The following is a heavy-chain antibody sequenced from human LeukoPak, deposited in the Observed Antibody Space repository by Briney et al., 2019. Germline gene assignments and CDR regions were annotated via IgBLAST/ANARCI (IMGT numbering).Heavy chain of an antibody. Sequence: PSETLSLTCTVSGDSISTSNSYWGWIRQPPGKGLEWIGSIYYSGSTHYNPSLKSRVTISVDTSKNQFSLKLSSVTAADTAVYYCAREVGYFDWLARARYYYMDVWGKGTSVTVSS. D-gene: IGHD3-9*01. CDR3: AREVGYFDWLARARYYYMDV. J-gene: IGHJ6*03. V-gene: IGHV4-39*02. CDR2: IYYSGST. CDR1: GDSISTSNSY.